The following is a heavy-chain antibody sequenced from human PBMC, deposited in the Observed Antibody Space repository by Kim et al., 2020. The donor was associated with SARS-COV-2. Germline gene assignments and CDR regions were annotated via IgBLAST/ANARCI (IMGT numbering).Heavy chain of an antibody. CDR3: AKDKGAIAAAGKLDY. J-gene: IGHJ4*02. V-gene: IGHV3-9*01. D-gene: IGHD6-13*01. Sequence: DSVKGRFTISRDNAKNSLYLQMNSLRAEDTALYYCAKDKGAIAAAGKLDYWGQGTLVTVSS.